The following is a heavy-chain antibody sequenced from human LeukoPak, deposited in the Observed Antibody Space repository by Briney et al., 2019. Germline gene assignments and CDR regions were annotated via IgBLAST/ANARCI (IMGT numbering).Heavy chain of an antibody. V-gene: IGHV3-64*02. D-gene: IGHD5-18*01. Sequence: GGSLRLSCAASGFTFSSYPMHWVRQAPGKGLEYVSAISSNGGSTDHADSVKGRFSISGDNSKNTLYLQMGGLRAEDMGVYYCARGEYTYGSVLTYWGQGTLVTVSS. CDR3: ARGEYTYGSVLTY. J-gene: IGHJ4*02. CDR1: GFTFSSYP. CDR2: ISSNGGST.